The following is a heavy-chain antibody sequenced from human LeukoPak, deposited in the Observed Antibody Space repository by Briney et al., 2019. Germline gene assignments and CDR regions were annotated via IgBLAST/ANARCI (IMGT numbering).Heavy chain of an antibody. J-gene: IGHJ3*02. V-gene: IGHV1-2*02. CDR2: INPNSGGT. CDR3: ARAKSVSSGWYGDI. Sequence: ASVKVSCKASGYTFTGYYMHWVRQAPGQGLEWMGWINPNSGGTNYAQKFQGRVTMTRDTSISTAYMELRSLRSDDTAVYYCARAKSVSSGWYGDIWGQGTMVTVSS. CDR1: GYTFTGYY. D-gene: IGHD6-19*01.